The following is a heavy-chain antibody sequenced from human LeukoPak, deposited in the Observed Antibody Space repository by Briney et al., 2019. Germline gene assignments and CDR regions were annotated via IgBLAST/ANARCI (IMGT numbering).Heavy chain of an antibody. Sequence: SETLSLTCAVYGGSFSGYYWSWIRQPPGKGLEWIGEINHSGSTNYNPSLKSRVTTSVDTSKNQFSLKLSSVAAADTAVYYCASDPFYDSGGYFYYWGQGTLVTVSS. J-gene: IGHJ4*02. CDR3: ASDPFYDSGGYFYY. D-gene: IGHD3-22*01. CDR1: GGSFSGYY. V-gene: IGHV4-34*01. CDR2: INHSGST.